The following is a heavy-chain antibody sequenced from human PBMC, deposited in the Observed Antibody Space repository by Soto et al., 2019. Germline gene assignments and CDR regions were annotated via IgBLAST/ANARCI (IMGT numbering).Heavy chain of an antibody. V-gene: IGHV1-69*08. CDR2: IIPILGIA. J-gene: IGHJ5*02. CDR1: GGTFSSYT. D-gene: IGHD3-10*01. Sequence: QVQLVQSGAEVKKPGSSVKVSCKASGGTFSSYTISWVRQAPGQGLEWMGRIIPILGIANYAQKFQGRVTIPADKSTSTAYLELSSLRSEDTAVYYCARDGWGNWFDPWGQGTLVTVSS. CDR3: ARDGWGNWFDP.